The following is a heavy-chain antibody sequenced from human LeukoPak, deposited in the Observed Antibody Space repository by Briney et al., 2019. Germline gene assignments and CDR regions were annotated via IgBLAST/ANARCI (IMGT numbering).Heavy chain of an antibody. D-gene: IGHD3-9*01. J-gene: IGHJ4*02. CDR1: EFTFSSYS. Sequence: GSLRLSCAASEFTFSSYSMNWVRQAPGKGLEWVSSIISSSRYLYYADSVKGRFTISRDNAKNSLYLQMNSLRAEDTAVYYCARDHWDILTGYYIDYWGQGTLVTVSS. V-gene: IGHV3-21*01. CDR3: ARDHWDILTGYYIDY. CDR2: IISSSRYL.